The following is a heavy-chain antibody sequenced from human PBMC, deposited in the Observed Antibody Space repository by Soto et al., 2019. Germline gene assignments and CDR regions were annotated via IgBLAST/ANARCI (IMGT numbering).Heavy chain of an antibody. D-gene: IGHD1-7*01. CDR3: ARENWNYGGNYYYYGMDV. CDR2: IHHSGST. J-gene: IGHJ6*02. V-gene: IGHV4-4*02. CDR1: GGSISSSNW. Sequence: CAVSGGSISSSNWWSWVRQPPGKGLECVGEIHHSGSTNYNPSLKSRVTISVDKSKNQFSLKLSSVTAADTAVYYCARENWNYGGNYYYYGMDVWSQGT.